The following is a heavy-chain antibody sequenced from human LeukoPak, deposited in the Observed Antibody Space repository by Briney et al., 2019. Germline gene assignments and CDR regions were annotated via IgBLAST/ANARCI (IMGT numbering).Heavy chain of an antibody. CDR2: IIPFVGLT. CDR3: ARPRSTESGSYNWFDP. V-gene: IGHV1-69*02. CDR1: GGTLSSYP. J-gene: IGHJ5*02. D-gene: IGHD1-26*01. Sequence: SVKVSCKASGGTLSSYPISWIRQAPGQGLELMGRIIPFVGLTNYAPRFQGRVTITADKDTTTAYMELGGLTSEDTAVYYCARPRSTESGSYNWFDPWGQGTLVTVSS.